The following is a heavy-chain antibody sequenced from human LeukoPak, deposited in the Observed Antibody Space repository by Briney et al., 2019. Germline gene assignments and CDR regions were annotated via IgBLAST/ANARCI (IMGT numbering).Heavy chain of an antibody. CDR3: ARLHWESGGIYFYYYMDV. D-gene: IGHD3-16*01. CDR1: GYTFTSFD. CDR2: MNPNNGNT. V-gene: IGHV1-8*01. Sequence: ASVKVSCKASGYTFTSFDINWVRQAPGPGLEWMASMNPNNGNTAYARKFQGRLTMTRDTSIGTAYLELSALRSEDTAVYYCARLHWESGGIYFYYYMDVWGKGTTVTVSS. J-gene: IGHJ6*03.